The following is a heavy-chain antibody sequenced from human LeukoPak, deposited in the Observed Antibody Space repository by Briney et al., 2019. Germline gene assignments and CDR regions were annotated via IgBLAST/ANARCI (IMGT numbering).Heavy chain of an antibody. CDR1: GGSFSGYY. CDR3: ARLTLTGYYPEAFDI. CDR2: IYYSGST. D-gene: IGHD3-9*01. J-gene: IGHJ3*02. Sequence: SETLSLTCAVYGGSFSGYYWGWIRQPPGKGLEWIGSIYYSGSTYYNPSLKSRVTISVDTSKNQFSLKLSSVTAADTAVYYCARLTLTGYYPEAFDIWGQGTMVTVSS. V-gene: IGHV4-39*01.